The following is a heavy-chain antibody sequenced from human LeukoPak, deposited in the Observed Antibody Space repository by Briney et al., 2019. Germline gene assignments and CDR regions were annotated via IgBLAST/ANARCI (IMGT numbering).Heavy chain of an antibody. V-gene: IGHV3-11*03. J-gene: IGHJ4*02. D-gene: IGHD6-19*01. CDR2: INNSGGYT. CDR3: ARSRGAGPGADFDY. Sequence: AGSLRLSCAVSGFTFGDDYMSWIRQAPGQGLEWVSYINNSGGYTNYADSVAGRFTISRDNAENSLYLQMNSLRAEDTAVYYCARSRGAGPGADFDYWGQGTLVTVTS. CDR1: GFTFGDDY.